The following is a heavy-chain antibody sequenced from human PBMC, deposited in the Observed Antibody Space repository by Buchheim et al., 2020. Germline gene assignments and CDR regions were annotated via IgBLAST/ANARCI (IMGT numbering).Heavy chain of an antibody. Sequence: QVQLVESGGGVVQPGRSLRLSCAASGFTFSSYGMHWVRQAPGKGLEWVAVIWYDGSNKYYADSVKDRFTISRDNSKNTLYLQMNSLRAEDTAVYYCARPGSYYDSSGYYNYFDYWGQGTL. CDR2: IWYDGSNK. J-gene: IGHJ4*02. V-gene: IGHV3-33*01. CDR3: ARPGSYYDSSGYYNYFDY. D-gene: IGHD3-22*01. CDR1: GFTFSSYG.